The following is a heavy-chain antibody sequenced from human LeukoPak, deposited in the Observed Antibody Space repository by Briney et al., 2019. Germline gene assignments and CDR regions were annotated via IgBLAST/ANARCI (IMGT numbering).Heavy chain of an antibody. V-gene: IGHV3-53*01. CDR1: GFSVSGHY. D-gene: IGHD2-15*01. J-gene: IGHJ4*02. CDR2: IYSDGRT. Sequence: PGGSLRLSCAASGFSVSGHYKSWVRPSPGKGLECVSVIYSDGRTYHAESVKGRFTISRDNSKNTLYLQMNSLTAADTAVYYCARGRVDIPRHRFDCWGQGALVTVSS. CDR3: ARGRVDIPRHRFDC.